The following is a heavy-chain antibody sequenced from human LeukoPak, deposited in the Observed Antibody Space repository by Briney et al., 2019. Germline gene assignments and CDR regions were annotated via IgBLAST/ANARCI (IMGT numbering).Heavy chain of an antibody. CDR3: ALVSTYYDILTGYYDAFDI. Sequence: SETLSLTCTVSGGSISSYYWSWIRQPAGKGLEWIGRIYTSGSTSYNPSLKSRVTMSVDTSKNQFSLKLSSVTAADTAVYYCALVSTYYDILTGYYDAFDIWGQGTMVTVSS. J-gene: IGHJ3*02. CDR1: GGSISSYY. V-gene: IGHV4-4*07. D-gene: IGHD3-9*01. CDR2: IYTSGST.